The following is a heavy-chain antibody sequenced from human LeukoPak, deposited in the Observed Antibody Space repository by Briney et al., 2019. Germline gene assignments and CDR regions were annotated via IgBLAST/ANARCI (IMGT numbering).Heavy chain of an antibody. CDR1: GGSISSTSYY. CDR2: IFYGGST. D-gene: IGHD1-26*01. V-gene: IGHV4-39*01. Sequence: SETLSLTCPVSGGSISSTSYYWGWVRQPPGKGLEWIGNIFYGGSTYYNPSLKSRVTISVDTSKNQFSLRLSSVTAADTAVYYCAGPYSGSFYFDYLGQGTLVTVSS. J-gene: IGHJ4*02. CDR3: AGPYSGSFYFDY.